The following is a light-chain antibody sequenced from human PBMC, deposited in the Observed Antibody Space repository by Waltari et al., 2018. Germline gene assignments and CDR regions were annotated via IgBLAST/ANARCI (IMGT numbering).Light chain of an antibody. CDR2: TAS. CDR1: QSITSH. CDR3: QQSYITPYT. Sequence: DIQMTQAPSSLSASVGDRVTMTCRASQSITSHLNWFQQQPGKAPKLLIHTASSLKSGVPSRFSGSGSGTHFTLTITSLQPEDFATYFCQQSYITPYTFGQGTKLEIK. J-gene: IGKJ2*01. V-gene: IGKV1-39*01.